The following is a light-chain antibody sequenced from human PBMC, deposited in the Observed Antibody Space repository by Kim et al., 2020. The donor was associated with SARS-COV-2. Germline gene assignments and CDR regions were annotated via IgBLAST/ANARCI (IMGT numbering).Light chain of an antibody. CDR1: SSDVGGYNY. CDR2: DVS. V-gene: IGLV2-11*01. J-gene: IGLJ1*01. CDR3: CSYAGSDTYV. Sequence: GQSVTISCTGTSSDVGGYNYVSWYRQHPGKAPKLIIYDVSKRPSGVPDRFSGSKSGNTASLTISGLQAEDDADYYCCSYAGSDTYVFGTGTKVTVL.